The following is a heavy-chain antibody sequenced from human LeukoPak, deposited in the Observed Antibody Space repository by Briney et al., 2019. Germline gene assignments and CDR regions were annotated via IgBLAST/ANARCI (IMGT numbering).Heavy chain of an antibody. CDR1: GGSVSSGSYY. Sequence: SETLSLTCTVSGGSVSSGSYYWSWIRQPPGKGLEWIGYIYYSGSTNYNPSLKSRVTISVDTSKNQFSLKLSSVTAADTAVYYCARELPKATFDYWSQGTLVTVSS. V-gene: IGHV4-61*01. D-gene: IGHD2-15*01. J-gene: IGHJ4*02. CDR2: IYYSGST. CDR3: ARELPKATFDY.